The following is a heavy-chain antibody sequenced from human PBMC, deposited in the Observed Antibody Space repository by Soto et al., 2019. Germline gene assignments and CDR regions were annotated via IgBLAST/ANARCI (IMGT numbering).Heavy chain of an antibody. CDR1: GFTFSSYA. Sequence: GGSLRLSCAASGFTFSSYAMTWVRQSPGKGLEWVSTISGTGGNTYYADSVKGRFTISRDNSKNTVYLQMNSLRAEDTAVYYCVKAVYLLDFDYWGQGTLVTVSS. D-gene: IGHD1-20*01. CDR2: ISGTGGNT. V-gene: IGHV3-23*01. CDR3: VKAVYLLDFDY. J-gene: IGHJ4*02.